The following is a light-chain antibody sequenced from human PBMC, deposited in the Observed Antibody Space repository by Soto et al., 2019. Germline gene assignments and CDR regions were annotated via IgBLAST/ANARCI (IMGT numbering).Light chain of an antibody. CDR3: CSSAPESTYV. CDR1: RSDVGAYNS. J-gene: IGLJ1*01. Sequence: QSALAQPASVSGSPGQPVTISCTGTRSDVGAYNSVSWYQQHPDKAPQLMIYKVTQRPSGVSNRFSGSTSGNAASLTISRLQAGDEADYFCCSSAPESTYVFGTGTKVTVL. CDR2: KVT. V-gene: IGLV2-23*02.